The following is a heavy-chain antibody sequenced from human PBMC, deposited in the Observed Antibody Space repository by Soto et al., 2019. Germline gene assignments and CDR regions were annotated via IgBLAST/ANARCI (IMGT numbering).Heavy chain of an antibody. CDR1: GYTFTSYH. CDR3: ARDTPPTDY. CDR2: ISAYNTNT. V-gene: IGHV1-18*01. Sequence: QVQLVQSGAEVKKPGASVKVSCKTSGYTFTSYHISWVRQAPGQGLEWMGWISAYNTNTNYAQKFQGRVTRTTDTLTSTDYMELRSLRSDDTAVYYCARDTPPTDYWGQGTLVTVSS. J-gene: IGHJ4*02.